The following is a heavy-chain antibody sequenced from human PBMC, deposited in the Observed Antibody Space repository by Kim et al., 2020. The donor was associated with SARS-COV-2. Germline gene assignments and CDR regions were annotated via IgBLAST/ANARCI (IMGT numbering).Heavy chain of an antibody. CDR3: ADIGLP. D-gene: IGHD3-16*01. Sequence: GGSLRLSCAASGFRFSNYWMAWVRQAPGTGLEWVASITEDGSVKYYLDSVKGRFTISRDNARDSLYLQMSSLRAEDTAVYYCADIGLPWGQGTLVTVSS. CDR1: GFRFSNYW. CDR2: ITEDGSVK. V-gene: IGHV3-7*01. J-gene: IGHJ5*02.